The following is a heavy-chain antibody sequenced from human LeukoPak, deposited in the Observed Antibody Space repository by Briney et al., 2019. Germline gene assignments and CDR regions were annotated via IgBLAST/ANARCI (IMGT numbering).Heavy chain of an antibody. J-gene: IGHJ3*02. Sequence: TGGSLRLSCAASGFTFSSYAMSWVRQAPGKGLEWVSAISAGGGGTYYADSVKGRFTISRDNSKNTLYLQMNSLRAEDTAVYYCAKEIGQWPMALDIWGQGTMVTVSS. CDR1: GFTFSSYA. CDR2: ISAGGGGT. D-gene: IGHD6-19*01. CDR3: AKEIGQWPMALDI. V-gene: IGHV3-23*01.